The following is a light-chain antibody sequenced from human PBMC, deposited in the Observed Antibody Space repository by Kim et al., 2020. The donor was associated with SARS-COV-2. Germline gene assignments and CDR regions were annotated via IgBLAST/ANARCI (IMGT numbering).Light chain of an antibody. Sequence: ASVGDRGTISCRTSQQKSEYLALYHQAPGQAPTCLIDAECKLHRGVPPRISAGGSGTEFTLTIDSLRPEDLGTYYCQQYNSHPVTFGGGTKLEI. CDR1: QQKSEY. CDR3: QQYNSHPVT. J-gene: IGKJ4*01. CDR2: AEC. V-gene: IGKV1-16*01.